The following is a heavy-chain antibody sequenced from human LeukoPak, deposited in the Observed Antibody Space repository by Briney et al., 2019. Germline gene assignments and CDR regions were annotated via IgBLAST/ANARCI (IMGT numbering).Heavy chain of an antibody. V-gene: IGHV5-51*01. CDR3: ARYYYGSGSYSDYYYGMDV. Sequence: GESLKISCKGSGYSFTSYWIGWVRQMTGKGLEWMVIIYPGDSDTRYSPSFQGQVTISADKSISTAYLQWSSLKASDTAMYYCARYYYGSGSYSDYYYGMDVWGQGTTVTVSS. D-gene: IGHD3-10*01. CDR1: GYSFTSYW. CDR2: IYPGDSDT. J-gene: IGHJ6*02.